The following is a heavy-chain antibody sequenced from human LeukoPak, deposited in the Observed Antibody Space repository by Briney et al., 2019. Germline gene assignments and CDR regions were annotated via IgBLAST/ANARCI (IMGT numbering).Heavy chain of an antibody. D-gene: IGHD1-7*01. CDR1: GYAFGSYG. J-gene: IGHJ4*02. CDR2: VGPYNRKT. V-gene: IGHV1-18*01. CDR3: ARGAPRGVWNFYFDY. Sequence: GASVKVSCKASGYAFGSYGIGWVRQAPGQGLEWMGWVGPYNRKTNYSQKFQGRVTMTTDTSTNTAYLGLRTLRSDDTAVYYCARGAPRGVWNFYFDYWGQGTLVTVSS.